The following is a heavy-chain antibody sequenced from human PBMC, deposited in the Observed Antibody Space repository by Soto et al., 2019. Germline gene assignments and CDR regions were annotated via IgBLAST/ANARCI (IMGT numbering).Heavy chain of an antibody. CDR2: ISSRSDI. Sequence: GSLRLSCVGSGFTFSNFSINWVRQAPGKGLEWVSSISSRSDIYYADSLKGRFTISRDNAKNSVSLQMNSLRAEDTAVYYCAREYTAWPLAYGLDVWGQGTTVTVSS. J-gene: IGHJ6*02. V-gene: IGHV3-21*01. D-gene: IGHD2-2*02. CDR3: AREYTAWPLAYGLDV. CDR1: GFTFSNFS.